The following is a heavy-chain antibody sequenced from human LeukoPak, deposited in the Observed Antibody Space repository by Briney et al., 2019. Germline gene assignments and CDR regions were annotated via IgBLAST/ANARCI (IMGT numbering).Heavy chain of an antibody. D-gene: IGHD5-18*01. V-gene: IGHV1-2*02. CDR2: INPNSGGT. J-gene: IGHJ4*02. Sequence: ASVKVSCKASGYTFTGYYMHWVRQAPGQGLEWMGWINPNSGGTNYAQKFQGRVAMTRDTSISTAYMELSRLRSDDTAVYYCARLEDTAMVTAFDYWGQGTLVTVSS. CDR3: ARLEDTAMVTAFDY. CDR1: GYTFTGYY.